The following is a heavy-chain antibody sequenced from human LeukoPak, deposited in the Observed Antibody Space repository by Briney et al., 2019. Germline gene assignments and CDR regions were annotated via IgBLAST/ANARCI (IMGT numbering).Heavy chain of an antibody. CDR1: GSSISSYY. Sequence: PSETLSLTCTVSGSSISSYYWSWIRQPAGKGLEWIGRISPSGSANYNPSLMSRVTLSVDTSNNQFSLNLRYVTAADTAVYYCARVKSGSFLLDSWGQGTLVTVSS. CDR2: ISPSGSA. D-gene: IGHD1-26*01. V-gene: IGHV4-4*07. CDR3: ARVKSGSFLLDS. J-gene: IGHJ4*02.